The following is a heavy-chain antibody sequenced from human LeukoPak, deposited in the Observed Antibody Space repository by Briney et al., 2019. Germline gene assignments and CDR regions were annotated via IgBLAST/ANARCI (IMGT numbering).Heavy chain of an antibody. CDR3: AREPTDTAMDDAFDI. V-gene: IGHV4-31*03. D-gene: IGHD5-18*01. J-gene: IGHJ3*02. CDR2: IYYSGST. CDR1: GGSISSGGYY. Sequence: SETLSLTCTVSGGSISSGGYYWSWIRRHPGKGLEWIGYIYYSGSTYYNPSLKSRVTISVDTSKNQFSLKLSSVTAADTAVYYCAREPTDTAMDDAFDIWGQGTMVTVSS.